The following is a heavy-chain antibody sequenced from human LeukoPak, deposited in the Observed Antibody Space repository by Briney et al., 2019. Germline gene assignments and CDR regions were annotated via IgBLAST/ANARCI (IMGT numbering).Heavy chain of an antibody. CDR3: ARAGRKSRGVDLVRKKETGYYYYMDV. CDR1: GFTFSHYG. Sequence: GGSLRLSCATSGFTFSHYGMHWVRQAPGRGLDWVAHIRYDESDKYYADSVKGRFTISRDISKNTVYLQMNSLRAEDTAVYYCARAGRKSRGVDLVRKKETGYYYYMDVWGKGTTVTVSS. D-gene: IGHD3-10*02. J-gene: IGHJ6*03. V-gene: IGHV3-30*02. CDR2: IRYDESDK.